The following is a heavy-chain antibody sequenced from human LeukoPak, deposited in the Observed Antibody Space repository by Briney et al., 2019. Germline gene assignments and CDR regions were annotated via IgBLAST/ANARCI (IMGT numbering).Heavy chain of an antibody. CDR3: ARDPQRDSYDNAFDM. Sequence: AASVKVSCKASGYTFTSYAMNWVRQAPGQGREWMGWINTNTGNPMYAQGFTGRCVFSLDTSVSTAYLQISSLKAEDTAVYYCARDPQRDSYDNAFDMWGQGTMVTVSS. CDR1: GYTFTSYA. J-gene: IGHJ3*02. V-gene: IGHV7-4-1*02. D-gene: IGHD3-22*01. CDR2: INTNTGNP.